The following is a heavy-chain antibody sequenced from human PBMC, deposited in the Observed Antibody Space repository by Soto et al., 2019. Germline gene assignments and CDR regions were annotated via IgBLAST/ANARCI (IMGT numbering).Heavy chain of an antibody. CDR1: SGSISSSNW. V-gene: IGHV4-4*02. D-gene: IGHD4-17*01. CDR2: IYHSGST. CDR3: ARNPTANRRFNWFDP. Sequence: QVQLQESGPGLVKPSGTLSLTCAVSSGSISSSNWWSWVRQPPGKGLEWIGEIYHSGSTNYNPSHKSRVTIPVDKSKNQFSLKLSSVPAADTAVYYCARNPTANRRFNWFDPWGQGTLVTVSS. J-gene: IGHJ5*02.